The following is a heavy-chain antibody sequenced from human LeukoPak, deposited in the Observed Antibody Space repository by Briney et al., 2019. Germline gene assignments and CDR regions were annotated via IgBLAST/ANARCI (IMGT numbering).Heavy chain of an antibody. D-gene: IGHD2-2*01. CDR1: GGTFSSYA. V-gene: IGHV1-69*13. CDR2: VIPIFGTA. Sequence: ASVKVSCKASGGTFSSYAISWVRQAPAQGLEWMGGVIPIFGTANYAQKFQGRVTITADESTSTAYMELSSLRSEDTAVYYCARGAQDCSSTSCLDDALDIWGQGTMVTVSS. CDR3: ARGAQDCSSTSCLDDALDI. J-gene: IGHJ3*02.